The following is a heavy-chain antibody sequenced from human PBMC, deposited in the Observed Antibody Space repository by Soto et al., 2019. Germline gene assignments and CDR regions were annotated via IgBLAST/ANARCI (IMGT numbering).Heavy chain of an antibody. CDR2: ISAYNGNT. V-gene: IGHV1-18*01. CDR3: ARGGRHDSSGYYLPVSGMDV. Sequence: QVQLVQSGAEVKKPGASVKVSCKASGYTFTSYGISWVRQAPGQGLEWMGWISAYNGNTNYAQKLQGRVTMTTDTSTSTAYMELRSRRSDDTAVYYCARGGRHDSSGYYLPVSGMDVWGQGTTVTVSS. D-gene: IGHD3-22*01. CDR1: GYTFTSYG. J-gene: IGHJ6*02.